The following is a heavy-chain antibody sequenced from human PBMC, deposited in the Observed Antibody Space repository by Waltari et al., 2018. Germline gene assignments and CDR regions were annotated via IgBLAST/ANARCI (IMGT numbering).Heavy chain of an antibody. CDR1: GFTVSSNY. V-gene: IGHV3-53*02. CDR3: ARVGYYYDSSGPSHYYYYYYMDV. CDR2: IYSGGST. D-gene: IGHD3-22*01. Sequence: EVQLVETGGGLIQPGGSLRLSCAASGFTVSSNYMSWVRQAPGKGLGWVSVIYSGGSTYYADSVKGRFTISRDNSKNTLYLQMNSLRAEDTAVYYCARVGYYYDSSGPSHYYYYYYMDVWGKGTTVTISS. J-gene: IGHJ6*03.